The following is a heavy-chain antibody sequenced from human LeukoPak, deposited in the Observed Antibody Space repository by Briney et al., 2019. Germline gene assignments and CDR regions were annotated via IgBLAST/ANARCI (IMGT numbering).Heavy chain of an antibody. CDR2: IWYDGSNK. CDR3: ASGSPAGDY. D-gene: IGHD1-26*01. Sequence: GRSLRLSCAASGFTFSSYGMHWVRQAPGKGLEWVAVIWYDGSNKYYADSVKGRFTISRDNAKNSLYLEMTSLRAEDTAVYYCASGSPAGDYWGQGTLVTVSS. CDR1: GFTFSSYG. V-gene: IGHV3-33*03. J-gene: IGHJ4*02.